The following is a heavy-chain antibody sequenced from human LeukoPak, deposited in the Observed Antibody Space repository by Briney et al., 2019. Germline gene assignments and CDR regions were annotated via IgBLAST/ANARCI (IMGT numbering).Heavy chain of an antibody. V-gene: IGHV3-66*01. CDR1: GFTFSSYS. Sequence: GGSLRLSCAASGFTFSSYSMNWVRQAPGKGLELVSVIYTDGSTYYADSVKDRFTISRDISKNTLYLQLNILRAEDTAVYYCARAPLLPTIQDRYYFDYWGQGTLVTVSS. D-gene: IGHD5-24*01. J-gene: IGHJ4*02. CDR3: ARAPLLPTIQDRYYFDY. CDR2: IYTDGST.